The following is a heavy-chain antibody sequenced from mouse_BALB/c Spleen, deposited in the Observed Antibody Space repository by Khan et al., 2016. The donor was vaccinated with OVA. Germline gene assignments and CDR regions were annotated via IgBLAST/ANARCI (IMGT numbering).Heavy chain of an antibody. CDR2: INPNNGGT. CDR3: AIYHGYFDV. D-gene: IGHD1-1*01. Sequence: EVQLKQSGPDLVKPGASVKISCKASGYSFTGYYIHWVKQSHGKSLEWIGRINPNNGGTSYNQKFKGKAILTVDKSSNTAYMELRSLTSEDPAVYSCAIYHGYFDVWGAGTTVTVSS. J-gene: IGHJ1*01. V-gene: IGHV1-18*01. CDR1: GYSFTGYY.